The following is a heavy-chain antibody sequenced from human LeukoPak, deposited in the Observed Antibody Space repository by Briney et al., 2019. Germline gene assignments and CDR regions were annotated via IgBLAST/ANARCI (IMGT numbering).Heavy chain of an antibody. CDR3: ATPGIRDQCDFDS. D-gene: IGHD6-13*01. J-gene: IGHJ4*02. V-gene: IGHV3-74*01. CDR2: INPDGSST. Sequence: GGSLRLSCAASAVTFSSYWMHWVRQAPGKGLVWVSRINPDGSSTNYADSVKGRFTISRDNVKNTLYLQMNSLRAEDTAVYYCATPGIRDQCDFDSWGQGTLVTVSS. CDR1: AVTFSSYW.